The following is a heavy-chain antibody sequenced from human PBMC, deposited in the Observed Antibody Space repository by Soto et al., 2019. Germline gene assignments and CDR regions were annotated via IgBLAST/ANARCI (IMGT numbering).Heavy chain of an antibody. J-gene: IGHJ4*02. D-gene: IGHD3-16*01. Sequence: GSLMLSFRSSCVLFGPFSVISFCQSPRERVEWVSSISAGXDDTYYSDSVKRRVTISRDNWKYILFLQMDSLTADYAAVYYCTHACTPMGFDHLGFDRGGLGTLVTVSS. CDR2: ISAGXDDT. V-gene: IGHV3-23*01. CDR3: THACTPMGFDHLGFDR. CDR1: CVLFGPFS.